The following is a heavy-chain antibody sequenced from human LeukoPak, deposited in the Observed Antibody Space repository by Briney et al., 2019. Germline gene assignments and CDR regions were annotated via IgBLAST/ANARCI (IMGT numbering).Heavy chain of an antibody. CDR1: GLTFSANG. CDR2: LTGSRGST. J-gene: IGHJ5*02. Sequence: GGSLRRSCAASGLTFSANGMSWVGPAPGKGREGVSYLTGSRGSTSYTDAVKGRITTYRSTSKDTLYLKMINLRADDSAVYDGARQETHQLRSLGSWGQGALVTVSS. V-gene: IGHV3-23*01. CDR3: ARQETHQLRSLGS. D-gene: IGHD7-27*01.